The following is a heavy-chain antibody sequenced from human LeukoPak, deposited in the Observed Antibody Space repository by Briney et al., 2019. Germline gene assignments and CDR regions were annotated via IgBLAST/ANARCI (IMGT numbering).Heavy chain of an antibody. V-gene: IGHV3-48*04. CDR2: ISSSTI. D-gene: IGHD6-13*01. J-gene: IGHJ3*01. CDR1: GFTFSSYS. CDR3: ARPRIAAAFDAFDV. Sequence: GGSLRLSCVASGFTFSSYSMNWVRQAPGKGPEWLSYISSSTIYYADSVQGRFTISRDNAKNSLYLQMNSLRVEDTAVYYCARPRIAAAFDAFDVWGQGTMVTVSS.